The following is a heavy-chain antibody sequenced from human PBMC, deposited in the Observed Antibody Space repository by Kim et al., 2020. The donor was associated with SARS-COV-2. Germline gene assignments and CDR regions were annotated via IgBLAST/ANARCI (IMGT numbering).Heavy chain of an antibody. D-gene: IGHD5-12*01. Sequence: GGSLRLSCAASGFTFNNSPMNWVRQAPGKGLEWVSLIGARDGQIFYADSVKGRFTISRDNAKNSVYLQMNSLRDEDTALYYCARDSGGGDGYNYLDYWG. CDR2: IGARDGQI. CDR3: ARDSGGGDGYNYLDY. J-gene: IGHJ4*01. CDR1: GFTFNNSP. V-gene: IGHV3-21*01.